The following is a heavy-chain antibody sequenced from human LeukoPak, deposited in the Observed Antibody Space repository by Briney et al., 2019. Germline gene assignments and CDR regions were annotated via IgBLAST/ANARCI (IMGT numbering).Heavy chain of an antibody. CDR1: GYTFTSYG. J-gene: IGHJ5*02. CDR3: ARAPPLDFGDYSVAKVYNWFHP. D-gene: IGHD4-17*01. CDR2: ISAYNGNT. V-gene: IGHV1-18*01. Sequence: ASVKVSCKASGYTFTSYGISWVRQAPGQGLEWMGWISAYNGNTNYAQKLQGRVTMTTDTSTSTAYMELRSLRSDDTAVYYCARAPPLDFGDYSVAKVYNWFHPWGPGTLVTVSS.